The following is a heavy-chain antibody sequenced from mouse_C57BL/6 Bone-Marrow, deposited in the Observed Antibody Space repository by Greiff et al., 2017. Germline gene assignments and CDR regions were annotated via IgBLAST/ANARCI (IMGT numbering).Heavy chain of an antibody. Sequence: VQRQQSGAELVRPGASVTLSCKASGYTFTDYEMHWVKQTPVHGLEWIGAIDPETGGTAYNQKFKGKAILTADKSSSTAYMELRSLTSEDSAVYYCTSTTVLATDFGYWGQGTTLTVSS. CDR2: IDPETGGT. D-gene: IGHD1-1*01. V-gene: IGHV1-15*01. CDR1: GYTFTDYE. J-gene: IGHJ2*01. CDR3: TSTTVLATDFGY.